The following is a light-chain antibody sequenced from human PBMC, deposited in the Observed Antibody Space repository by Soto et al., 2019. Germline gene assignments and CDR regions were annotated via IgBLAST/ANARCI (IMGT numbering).Light chain of an antibody. Sequence: EIVMTQSPATLSESPGERATLSCRASQSVSSNLAWYQQKPGQAPRLLIYGASTRATGIPARFSGSGSGTEFTLTISRLQSEDFAVYYCQQYNNCPPLTFGPETKMDIK. CDR3: QQYNNCPPLT. CDR2: GAS. J-gene: IGKJ3*01. V-gene: IGKV3-15*01. CDR1: QSVSSN.